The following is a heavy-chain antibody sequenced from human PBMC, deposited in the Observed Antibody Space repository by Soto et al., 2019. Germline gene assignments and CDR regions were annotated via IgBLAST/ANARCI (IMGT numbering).Heavy chain of an antibody. CDR3: ARGPHVGISTS. V-gene: IGHV3-53*01. J-gene: IGHJ4*02. D-gene: IGHD2-2*01. CDR2: IYSGGST. Sequence: ESGGGLIQPGGSLRLSCAASGFNVSSNYMSWVRQAPGKGLEWLSVIYSGGSTYYAESVKGRFTIYRDNSKNTLNLQMNALRVEDTAVYYCARGPHVGISTSWGQGTLVTVSS. CDR1: GFNVSSNY.